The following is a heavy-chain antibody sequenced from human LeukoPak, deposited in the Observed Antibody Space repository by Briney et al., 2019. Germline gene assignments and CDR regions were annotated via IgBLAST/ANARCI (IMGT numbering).Heavy chain of an antibody. CDR1: GFPFSSFG. CDR2: IAYDGSIK. J-gene: IGHJ4*02. D-gene: IGHD5-12*01. Sequence: GRSLRLSCAASGFPFSSFGMHWVRQAPGKGLEWVAVIAYDGSIKYYADSVKGRFTISRDNSENTLFLQMNSLRGEDTAVYFCAREDIGYDFEYWGQGTLVTVSS. CDR3: AREDIGYDFEY. V-gene: IGHV3-30*03.